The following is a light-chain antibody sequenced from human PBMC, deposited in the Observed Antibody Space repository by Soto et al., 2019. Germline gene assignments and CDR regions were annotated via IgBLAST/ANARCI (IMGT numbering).Light chain of an antibody. CDR2: KAS. CDR1: QNVNTW. V-gene: IGKV1-5*03. Sequence: DVQMTQSPSTLSASVGDRVTITCRASQNVNTWLAWYQQKPGRAPDLLIHKASTLETGVPSRFSGSGSGTELTLSISSLQPDDFATYYCHQYDSAPLTFGGGTKVDIK. J-gene: IGKJ4*01. CDR3: HQYDSAPLT.